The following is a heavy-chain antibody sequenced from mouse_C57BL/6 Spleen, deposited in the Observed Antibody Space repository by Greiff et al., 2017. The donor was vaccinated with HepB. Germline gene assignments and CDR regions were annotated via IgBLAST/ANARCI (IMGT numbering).Heavy chain of an antibody. CDR3: ARGPSLRSYYFDY. J-gene: IGHJ2*01. CDR1: GFSLTSYG. Sequence: VKLMESGPGLVQPSQRLSITCTVSGFSLTSYGVHWVRQSPGKGLEWLGVIWSGGSTDYNAAFISRLSISKDNSKSQIFFKMNSLQADDTAIYYCARGPSLRSYYFDYWGQGTTLTVSS. D-gene: IGHD1-1*01. V-gene: IGHV2-2*01. CDR2: IWSGGST.